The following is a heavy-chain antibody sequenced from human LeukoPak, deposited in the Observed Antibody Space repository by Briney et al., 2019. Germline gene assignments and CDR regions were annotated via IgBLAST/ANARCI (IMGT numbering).Heavy chain of an antibody. J-gene: IGHJ5*02. CDR3: ARRDNIGRWFGP. Sequence: SETLSLTCTVSGGSISSSSYYWGWIRQPPGKGLEWIGKIDYSGYTYYSPSLKTRVTISVDTSKNQFSLKLSSVTAADTAVYFCARRDNIGRWFGPWGQGTLVTVSS. V-gene: IGHV4-39*01. D-gene: IGHD5-12*01. CDR2: IDYSGYT. CDR1: GGSISSSSYY.